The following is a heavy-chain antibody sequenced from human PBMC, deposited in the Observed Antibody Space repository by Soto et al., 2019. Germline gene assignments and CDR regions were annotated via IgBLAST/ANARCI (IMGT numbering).Heavy chain of an antibody. CDR2: IYYSGST. CDR3: ARVWGGAFDI. CDR1: GGSIRSYY. Sequence: QVQLQESGPGLVKPSEILSLTCTVSGGSIRSYYWSWIRQPPGKGLEWIGYIYYSGSTNYNPSLKSRVTISTDTSQNQISLKLSSVTAADTAVYYCARVWGGAFDIWGQGTMVTVSS. J-gene: IGHJ3*02. V-gene: IGHV4-59*01. D-gene: IGHD3-10*01.